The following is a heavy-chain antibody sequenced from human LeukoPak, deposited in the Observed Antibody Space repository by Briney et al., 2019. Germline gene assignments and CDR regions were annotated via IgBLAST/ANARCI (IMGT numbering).Heavy chain of an antibody. Sequence: SETLSLTCAVSGYSISSGYYWGWIRQPPGKGLEWIGSIYHSGSTYYSPSLKSRVTISVDTSKNQFSLKLSSVTAADTAVYYCARVGFVVVPAAILYYGMDVWGKGTTVTVSS. J-gene: IGHJ6*04. D-gene: IGHD2-2*01. CDR2: IYHSGST. V-gene: IGHV4-38-2*01. CDR3: ARVGFVVVPAAILYYGMDV. CDR1: GYSISSGYY.